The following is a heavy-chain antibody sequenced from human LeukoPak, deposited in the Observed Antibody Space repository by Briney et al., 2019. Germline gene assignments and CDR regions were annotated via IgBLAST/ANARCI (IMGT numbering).Heavy chain of an antibody. CDR2: IYYSGST. D-gene: IGHD2-21*02. CDR1: GGSISSYY. CDR3: ARDNCGGDCYTYYYYYMDV. J-gene: IGHJ6*03. Sequence: PSETLSLTCTVSGGSISSYYWSWIRQPPGKGLEWIGYIYYSGSTNYNPSLKSRVTISVDTSKNQFSLKLSSVTAADTAVYYCARDNCGGDCYTYYYYYMDVWGKGTTVTVSS. V-gene: IGHV4-59*12.